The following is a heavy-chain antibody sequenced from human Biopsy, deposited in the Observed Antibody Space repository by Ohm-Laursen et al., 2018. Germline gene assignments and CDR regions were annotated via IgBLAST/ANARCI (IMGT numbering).Heavy chain of an antibody. D-gene: IGHD2/OR15-2a*01. CDR1: AGSISSYH. J-gene: IGHJ6*02. CDR2: FYYSGST. Sequence: SVTLSFTWTVSAGSISSYHWDWIRPPPGQGLEWIGYFYYSGSTNYNPSLKSRVTISVDTSKNQFSLRLNSVTAADTAVYYCARATNSTGWPYYYFYGMDVWDQGTTVTVSS. V-gene: IGHV4-59*07. CDR3: ARATNSTGWPYYYFYGMDV.